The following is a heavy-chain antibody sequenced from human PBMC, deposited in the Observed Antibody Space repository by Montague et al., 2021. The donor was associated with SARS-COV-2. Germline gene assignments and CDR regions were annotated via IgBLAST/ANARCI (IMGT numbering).Heavy chain of an antibody. V-gene: IGHV4-61*01. J-gene: IGHJ6*02. CDR2: IYYSGST. D-gene: IGHD6-13*01. CDR3: ARVSSSWYWVSYYYYGMDV. Sequence: SETLSLTCTVSGGSVSSGSYYWSWIRQPPGKGLEWIGYIYYSGSTNYNPSLKSRVTISVDTSKNQFSLKLSSVTAADTAVYYCARVSSSWYWVSYYYYGMDVWGQGTTVTVSS. CDR1: GGSVSSGSYY.